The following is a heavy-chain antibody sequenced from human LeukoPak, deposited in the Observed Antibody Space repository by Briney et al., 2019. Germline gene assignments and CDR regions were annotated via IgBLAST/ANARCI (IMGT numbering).Heavy chain of an antibody. Sequence: ASVKVSCKASGYTFTSYGITWVRQAPGQGLEWMGWISVYDGNTKYAQKLQGRVTMTTDTSTSTVYMELRSLRSDDTAVYYCARELLGYCSGGSCYAALNLDYWGQGTLVTVSS. CDR3: ARELLGYCSGGSCYAALNLDY. CDR2: ISVYDGNT. V-gene: IGHV1-18*01. D-gene: IGHD2-15*01. CDR1: GYTFTSYG. J-gene: IGHJ4*02.